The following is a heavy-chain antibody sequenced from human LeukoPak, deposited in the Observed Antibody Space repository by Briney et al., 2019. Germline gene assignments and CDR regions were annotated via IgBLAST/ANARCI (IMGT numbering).Heavy chain of an antibody. CDR1: GYSISSGYY. D-gene: IGHD3-10*01. CDR3: ARDRGGNYYGSGSDPSYYYYMDV. V-gene: IGHV4-38-2*02. Sequence: SETLSLTCTVSGYSISSGYYWGWIRQPPGKGLEWIGSIYHRGTTYYNPSLQSRVTISVDTSKNQFSLKLSSVTAADTAVYYCARDRGGNYYGSGSDPSYYYYMDVWGKGTTVTISS. J-gene: IGHJ6*03. CDR2: IYHRGTT.